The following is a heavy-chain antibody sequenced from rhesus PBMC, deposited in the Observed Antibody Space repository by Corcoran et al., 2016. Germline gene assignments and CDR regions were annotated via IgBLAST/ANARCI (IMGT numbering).Heavy chain of an antibody. D-gene: IGHD3-34*01. CDR2: ITYRGST. CDR3: ARAVLGWYYFDY. Sequence: QVQLQESGPGLVKPSETLSLTCAVSGGSISSGYYYWSWIRQPPGKGLEWIGYITYRGSTSYNPALKSRVTRSRDTSKNQVSLKRSSVTAADTAVDYCARAVLGWYYFDYWGQGVLVTVSS. J-gene: IGHJ4*01. V-gene: IGHV4-122*02. CDR1: GGSISSGYYY.